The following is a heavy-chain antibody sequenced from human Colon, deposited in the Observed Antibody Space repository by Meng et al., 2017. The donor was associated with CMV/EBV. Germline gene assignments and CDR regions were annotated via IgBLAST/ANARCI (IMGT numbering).Heavy chain of an antibody. J-gene: IGHJ4*02. CDR1: GFNFKAYS. V-gene: IGHV3-21*01. Sequence: GGSLRLSCAASGFNFKAYSMYWVRQAPGGGLECVSSISGTSSYIYYADSVKGRFTISRDNADNSLYLHLDSLRAEDAAVYYCVFSGAHDYYFDSWGQGTLVTVSS. CDR2: ISGTSSYI. CDR3: VFSGAHDYYFDS. D-gene: IGHD1-26*01.